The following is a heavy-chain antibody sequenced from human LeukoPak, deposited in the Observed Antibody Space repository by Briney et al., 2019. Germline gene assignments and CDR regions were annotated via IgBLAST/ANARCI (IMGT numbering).Heavy chain of an antibody. CDR2: IYYSGST. CDR1: GGSISSYY. J-gene: IGHJ6*03. CDR3: ARIAAGYYYYMDV. D-gene: IGHD6-19*01. V-gene: IGHV4-59*08. Sequence: TSETLSLTCTVSGGSISSYYWSWIRQPPGKGLEWIGYIYYSGSTNYNPSLKSRVTISVDTSKNHFSLNLTSVTAADTAVYYCARIAAGYYYYMDVWGKGTTVTISS.